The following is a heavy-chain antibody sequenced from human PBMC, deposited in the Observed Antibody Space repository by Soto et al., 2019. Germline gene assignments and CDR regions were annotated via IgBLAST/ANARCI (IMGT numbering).Heavy chain of an antibody. J-gene: IGHJ4*02. CDR1: GYSISSGYY. CDR3: ARMHRSSWYGLDY. V-gene: IGHV4-38-2*01. CDR2: IYHSGST. Sequence: SETLSLTCAVSGYSISSGYYWGWIRQPPGKGLEWIGSIYHSGSTYYNPSLKSRVSISVDTSKNQFSLRLSSVTAADTAMYYCARMHRSSWYGLDYWGPRTLVTVSS. D-gene: IGHD6-13*01.